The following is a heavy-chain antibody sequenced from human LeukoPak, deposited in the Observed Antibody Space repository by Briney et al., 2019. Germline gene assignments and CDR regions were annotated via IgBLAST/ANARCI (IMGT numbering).Heavy chain of an antibody. CDR3: TRGGTERYFDY. Sequence: PSETLSLTCTVSGYSISSGYYWGWIRQPPGKGLEWIGSIYHSGSTYYNPSLKSRVTISVDTSKNQFSLKLSSVTAADTAVYYCTRGGTERYFDYWGQGTLVTVSS. D-gene: IGHD3/OR15-3a*01. V-gene: IGHV4-38-2*02. J-gene: IGHJ4*02. CDR1: GYSISSGYY. CDR2: IYHSGST.